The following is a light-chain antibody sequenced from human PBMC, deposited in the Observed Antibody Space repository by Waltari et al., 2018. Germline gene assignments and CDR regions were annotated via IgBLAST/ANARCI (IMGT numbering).Light chain of an antibody. CDR2: DDG. CDR3: QVWDSGSNHYV. Sequence: SYELTQPPSVSVAPGQTARITCDGETIGSKTVHWYQHKPGQAPVLVVYDDGDRPSGIPERFSGSNSGNTAALTISRVDAGDEAEYYCQVWDSGSNHYVFGTVTKVTVL. CDR1: TIGSKT. V-gene: IGLV3-21*02. J-gene: IGLJ1*01.